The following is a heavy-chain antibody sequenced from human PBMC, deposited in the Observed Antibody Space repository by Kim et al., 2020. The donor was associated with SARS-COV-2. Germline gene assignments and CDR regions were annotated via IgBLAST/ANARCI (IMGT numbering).Heavy chain of an antibody. CDR3: ARDRGYYYGSGSLVFRSHLAYYFDS. J-gene: IGHJ4*02. CDR1: GYTFTSYG. CDR2: ISAYNGNT. D-gene: IGHD3-10*01. V-gene: IGHV1-18*04. Sequence: ASVKVSCKASGYTFTSYGISWVRQAPGQGLEWMGWISAYNGNTNYAQKLQGRVTMTTDTSTSTAYMELRSLRSDNTAVYYCARDRGYYYGSGSLVFRSHLAYYFDSWGQGTLVTVSS.